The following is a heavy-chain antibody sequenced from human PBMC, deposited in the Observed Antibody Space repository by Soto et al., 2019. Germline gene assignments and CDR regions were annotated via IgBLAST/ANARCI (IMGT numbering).Heavy chain of an antibody. CDR2: IYYSGST. CDR1: GGSISSGGYY. CDR3: ARDSTTSVNWFDP. V-gene: IGHV4-31*03. Sequence: SETLSLTCTVSGGSISSGGYYWSWIRQHPGKGLEWIGYIYYSGSTYYNPSLKSRVTISVDTSKNQFSLKLSSVTAADTAVYYCARDSTTSVNWFDPWGQGTLVT. J-gene: IGHJ5*02. D-gene: IGHD2-2*01.